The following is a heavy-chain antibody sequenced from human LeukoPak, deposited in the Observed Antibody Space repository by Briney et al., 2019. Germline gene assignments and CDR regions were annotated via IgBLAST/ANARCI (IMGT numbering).Heavy chain of an antibody. J-gene: IGHJ4*02. CDR2: IYYSGST. CDR1: GGSISSGDYY. D-gene: IGHD3-10*01. CDR3: AREGVGRGDFDY. Sequence: SQTLSLTCTVSGGSISSGDYYWSWIRQPPGKGLEWIGYIYYSGSTYYNPSPKSRVTISVDTSKNQFSLKLSSVTAADTAVYYCAREGVGRGDFDYWGQGTLVTVSS. V-gene: IGHV4-30-4*01.